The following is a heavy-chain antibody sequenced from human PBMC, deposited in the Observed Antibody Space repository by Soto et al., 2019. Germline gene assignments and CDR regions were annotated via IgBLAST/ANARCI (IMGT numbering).Heavy chain of an antibody. CDR3: ARDGGVAVAVDASDI. CDR1: GFTFSSYG. Sequence: GGSLRLSCAASGFTFSSYGMHWVRQAPGKGLEWVAVIRYDGSNKYYADSVKGRFTISRDNAKNSLYLQMNSLRAEDTALYYCARDGGVAVAVDASDIWGQGTMVTVSS. D-gene: IGHD6-19*01. V-gene: IGHV3-33*01. CDR2: IRYDGSNK. J-gene: IGHJ3*02.